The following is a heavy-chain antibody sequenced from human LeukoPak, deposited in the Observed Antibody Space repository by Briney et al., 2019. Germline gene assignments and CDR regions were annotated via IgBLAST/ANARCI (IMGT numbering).Heavy chain of an antibody. Sequence: SETLSLTCTVSGXSISSGGYYWSWIRQHPGMGLEWIGYIYYSGSTYYNPSLKSRVTISVDTSKNQFSLKLSSVTAADTAVYYCARDTAAATVDYWGQGTLVTVSS. V-gene: IGHV4-31*03. D-gene: IGHD6-13*01. CDR3: ARDTAAATVDY. CDR1: GXSISSGGYY. J-gene: IGHJ4*02. CDR2: IYYSGST.